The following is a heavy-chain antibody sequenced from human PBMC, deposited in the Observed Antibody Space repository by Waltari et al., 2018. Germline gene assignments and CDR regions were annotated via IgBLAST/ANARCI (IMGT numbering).Heavy chain of an antibody. CDR3: ARAGGSLFDY. D-gene: IGHD2-15*01. J-gene: IGHJ4*02. CDR2: IYYSGST. CDR1: GGSISRGGYS. Sequence: QVQLQESGPGLVKPSQTLSLTCTVSGGSISRGGYSWSWSRQHPGKGLEWIGYIYYSGSTYYNPSLKSRVTISVDTSKNQFSLKLSSVTAADTAVYYCARAGGSLFDYWGQGTLVTVSS. V-gene: IGHV4-31*03.